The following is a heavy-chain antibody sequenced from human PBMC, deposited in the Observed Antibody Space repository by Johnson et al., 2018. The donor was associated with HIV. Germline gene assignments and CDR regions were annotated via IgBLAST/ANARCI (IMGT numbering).Heavy chain of an antibody. Sequence: MLLVESGGGVERPGESLRLSCVGSGFMFDDYAMSWVRQAPGKGLEWVSAISGSGGSTYYADSVKGRFTISRDNSKNTLYLQMNSLRADDTAVYFCVRRMVVGYVAFDIWGQGTMVSVSS. CDR2: ISGSGGST. J-gene: IGHJ3*02. CDR1: GFMFDDYA. CDR3: VRRMVVGYVAFDI. D-gene: IGHD2-21*01. V-gene: IGHV3-23*04.